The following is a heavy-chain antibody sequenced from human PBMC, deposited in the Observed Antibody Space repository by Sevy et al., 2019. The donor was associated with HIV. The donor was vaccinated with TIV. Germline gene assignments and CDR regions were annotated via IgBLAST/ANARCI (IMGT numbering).Heavy chain of an antibody. J-gene: IGHJ3*02. V-gene: IGHV1-2*02. D-gene: IGHD2-15*01. CDR3: ARVFPYCSGGSCYPPYDAFDI. Sequence: ASVKVSCKASGYTFTGHYMHWVRQAPGQGLEWMGWINPNSGSTDYVQKFQGRVTLTRDTSISTAYLELSRLTSDDTAVYYCARVFPYCSGGSCYPPYDAFDIWGQGTMVTVSS. CDR2: INPNSGST. CDR1: GYTFTGHY.